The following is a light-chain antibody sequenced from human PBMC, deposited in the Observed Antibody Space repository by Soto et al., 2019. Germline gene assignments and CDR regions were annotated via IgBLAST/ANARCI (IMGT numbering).Light chain of an antibody. CDR2: DIF. CDR3: QPYNSWPLT. CDR1: QGVGSE. Sequence: EIVMTQSPSTLSVSAGERVTISCRASQGVGSELAWYQQKPGQAPRLVIYDIFTRASGVPPRISGSGSGTEFTLTISSLQSEDFAVYYCQPYNSWPLTFGGGTKVEIK. J-gene: IGKJ4*01. V-gene: IGKV3D-15*01.